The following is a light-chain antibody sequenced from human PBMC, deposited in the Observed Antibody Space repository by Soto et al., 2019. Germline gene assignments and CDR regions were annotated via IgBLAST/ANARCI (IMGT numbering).Light chain of an antibody. V-gene: IGKV3-11*01. CDR1: QSVSSY. J-gene: IGKJ5*01. CDR2: GAS. CDR3: QPYNKLPPIP. Sequence: GLSISPATLSLYPGERATLSCRASQSVSSYLAWYQQKPGQAPRLLIYGASSRATGIPDRFSGSGSGTDFPPPISRLEPEDFAIYYCQPYNKLPPIPFGQGTRLEIK.